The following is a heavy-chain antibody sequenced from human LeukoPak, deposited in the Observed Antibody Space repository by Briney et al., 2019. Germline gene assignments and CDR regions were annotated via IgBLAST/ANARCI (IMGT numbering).Heavy chain of an antibody. D-gene: IGHD5-18*01. CDR2: ICYSGST. J-gene: IGHJ5*02. CDR1: GGSISSSSYY. CDR3: ARGPKDTSMLMRNYVNWFDP. Sequence: PSETLSLTCTVSGGSISSSSYYWGWIRQPPGKGLEWIGSICYSGSTYYNPSLKSRVTISVDTSKNQFPLKLSSVTAADTAVYYCARGPKDTSMLMRNYVNWFDPWGQGTLVTVSS. V-gene: IGHV4-39*06.